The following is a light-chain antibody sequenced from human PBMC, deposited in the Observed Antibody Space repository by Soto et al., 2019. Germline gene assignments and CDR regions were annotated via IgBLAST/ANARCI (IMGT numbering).Light chain of an antibody. CDR2: KVS. CDR3: IQATHWPWT. CDR1: QSLVHSDGNTY. V-gene: IGKV2-30*02. Sequence: DVVMTQSPLSLPVTLGQPASISCRSSQSLVHSDGNTYLSWFQQRPGQSPRRLIYKVSNRDSGVPDRFGGSGSGTDFTLKISRVEAEDVGVYYCIQATHWPWTFGQGTKVEI. J-gene: IGKJ1*01.